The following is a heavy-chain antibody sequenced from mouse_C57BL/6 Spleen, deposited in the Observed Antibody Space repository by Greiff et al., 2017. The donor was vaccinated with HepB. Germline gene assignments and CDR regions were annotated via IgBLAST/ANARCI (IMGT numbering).Heavy chain of an antibody. CDR3: ARRDYDWYFDV. CDR1: GFTFSDYY. CDR2: ISNGGGST. Sequence: EVKLVESGGGLVQPGGSLKLSCAASGFTFSDYYMYWVRQTPEKRLEWVAYISNGGGSTYYPDTVKGRFTISRDNAKNTLYLQMRRLKSEDTAMYYCARRDYDWYFDVWGTGTTVTVSS. D-gene: IGHD2-4*01. V-gene: IGHV5-12*01. J-gene: IGHJ1*03.